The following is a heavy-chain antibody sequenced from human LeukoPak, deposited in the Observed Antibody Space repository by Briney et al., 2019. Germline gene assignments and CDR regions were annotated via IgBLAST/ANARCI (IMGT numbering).Heavy chain of an antibody. CDR3: ARGPYINYWFDP. CDR1: GGSISSYY. CDR2: IYYSGST. Sequence: SETLSLTCTVSGGSISSYYWSWIRQPPGKGLEWIGYIYYSGSTNYNPSLKSRVTISVDTSKNQFSLRLNSVTAADTAVYYCARGPYINYWFDPWGQGTLVTVSS. D-gene: IGHD4-11*01. V-gene: IGHV4-59*01. J-gene: IGHJ5*02.